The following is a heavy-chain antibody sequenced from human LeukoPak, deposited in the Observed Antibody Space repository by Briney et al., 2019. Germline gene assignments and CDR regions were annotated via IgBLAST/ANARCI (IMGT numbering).Heavy chain of an antibody. CDR3: ARGTVTRTYYFDY. V-gene: IGHV3-48*04. J-gene: IGHJ4*02. CDR1: GFTFSSYS. CDR2: ISSSSSTI. D-gene: IGHD4-17*01. Sequence: GGSLRLSCAASGFTFSSYSMNWVRQAPGKGLEWVSYISSSSSTIYYADSVKGRFTISRDNANNSLYLQMNSLRAEDSAVYYCARGTVTRTYYFDYWGQGTQVTV.